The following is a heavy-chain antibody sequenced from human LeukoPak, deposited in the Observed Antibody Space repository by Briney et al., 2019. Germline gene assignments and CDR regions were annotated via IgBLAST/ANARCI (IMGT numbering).Heavy chain of an antibody. CDR3: AREGGPYCGGDCYFAFDY. Sequence: GRSLRLSCAASGFTFSSYAMHWVRQAPGKGLEWVAVISYDGSNKYYADSVKGRFTISRDNSKNTLYLQMNSLRAEDTAVYYCAREGGPYCGGDCYFAFDYWGQGTLVTVSS. CDR1: GFTFSSYA. V-gene: IGHV3-30-3*01. D-gene: IGHD2-21*01. CDR2: ISYDGSNK. J-gene: IGHJ4*02.